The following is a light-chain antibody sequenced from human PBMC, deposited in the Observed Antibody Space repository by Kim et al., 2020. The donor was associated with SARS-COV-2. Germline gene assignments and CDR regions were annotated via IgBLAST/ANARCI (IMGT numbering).Light chain of an antibody. CDR2: GKY. Sequence: SSKLTQDPAVSVALGQTVRLTCQGDSLRNYYATWYQQRPGQAPVLVLYGKYNRPSGIPDRFSGSASGNTASLTITGAQAEDEADYYCNSRDSSGDHVVFGGGTKLTVL. J-gene: IGLJ3*02. CDR3: NSRDSSGDHVV. CDR1: SLRNYY. V-gene: IGLV3-19*01.